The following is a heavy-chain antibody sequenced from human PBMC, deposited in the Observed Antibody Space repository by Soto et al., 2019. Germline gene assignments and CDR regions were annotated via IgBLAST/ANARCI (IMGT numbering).Heavy chain of an antibody. CDR3: AKVRDNYDSSGYYYRYYFDY. CDR1: VLTISSYA. V-gene: IGHV3-23*01. CDR2: ISVSAGST. D-gene: IGHD3-22*01. Sequence: PGGALRRSCASSVLTISSYAVIWVRRAPGQGLEWVSDISVSAGSTYYADSVKGRFTISRDNSKNTLYLQMNSLRAEDTAVYYCAKVRDNYDSSGYYYRYYFDYWGQGTLVTVSS. J-gene: IGHJ4*02.